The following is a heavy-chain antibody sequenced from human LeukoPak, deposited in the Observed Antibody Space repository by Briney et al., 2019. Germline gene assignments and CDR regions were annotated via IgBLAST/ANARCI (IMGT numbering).Heavy chain of an antibody. D-gene: IGHD6-13*01. V-gene: IGHV3-64D*09. CDR3: RGAAAGTLFDY. CDR2: ISSNGGST. CDR1: GFTFSSYA. Sequence: GESLRLSCSASGFTFSSYAMHWVRQAPGKGLEYVSAISSNGGSTYYADSVKGRFTISRDNSKNTLYLQMSSLRAEDTAVYYCRGAAAGTLFDYWGQGTLVTVSS. J-gene: IGHJ4*02.